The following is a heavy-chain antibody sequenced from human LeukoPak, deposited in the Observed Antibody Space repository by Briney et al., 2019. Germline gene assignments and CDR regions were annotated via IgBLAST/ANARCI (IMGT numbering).Heavy chain of an antibody. CDR3: VRGATVTSPFDY. CDR2: VSGSGTTT. D-gene: IGHD4-17*01. J-gene: IGHJ4*02. CDR1: GFTFGNYA. V-gene: IGHV3-23*01. Sequence: GGSLRLSCAASGFTFGNYAMSWVRQAPGKGLEWVSGVSGSGTTTYYADSVKGRFSISRDNAKNSLYLQMNSLRDEDTAVYYCVRGATVTSPFDYWGQGTLVTVSS.